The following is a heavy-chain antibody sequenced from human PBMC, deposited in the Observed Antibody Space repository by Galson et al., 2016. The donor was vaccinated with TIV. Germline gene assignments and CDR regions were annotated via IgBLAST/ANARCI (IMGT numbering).Heavy chain of an antibody. CDR2: GSSSCRFL. CDR1: GIPFIHYS. CDR3: ARVKGDGEYSYGAFEF. D-gene: IGHD5-18*01. Sequence: SLRLSCAGFGIPFIHYSVNWVRQAPAKGLERVASGSSSCRFLYYADSGKGRFTISKDNAKNSLNLQMDSLKVEHTAVYYCARVKGDGEYSYGAFEFWGQGTQVTVSS. J-gene: IGHJ4*02. V-gene: IGHV3-21*01.